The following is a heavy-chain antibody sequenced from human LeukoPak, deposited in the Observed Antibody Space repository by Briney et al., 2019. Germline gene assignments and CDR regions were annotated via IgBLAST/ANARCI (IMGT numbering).Heavy chain of an antibody. J-gene: IGHJ4*02. CDR3: AKWSLTTWGYFDY. CDR2: ISYDGSTT. V-gene: IGHV3-30*18. Sequence: GGSLRLSCVASGFTFSSNGMHWVRQAPGKGLEWVAVISYDGSTTYYADSVRGRFTISRDNSKNTLYPQMNSLRAEDTAVYYCAKWSLTTWGYFDYWGQGTLVTVSS. CDR1: GFTFSSNG. D-gene: IGHD1-14*01.